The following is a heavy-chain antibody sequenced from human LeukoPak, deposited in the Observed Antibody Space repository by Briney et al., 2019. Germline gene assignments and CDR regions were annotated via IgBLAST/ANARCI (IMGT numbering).Heavy chain of an antibody. CDR1: GGSISSSSYY. J-gene: IGHJ4*02. CDR3: ARDGYSYGNAFDY. Sequence: SETLSLTCTVSGGSISSSSYYWGWIRQPPGKGLEWIGSIYYSGSTYYNPSLKSRVTISVDTSKNQFSLKLSSVTAADTAVYYCARDGYSYGNAFDYWGQGTLVTVSS. CDR2: IYYSGST. D-gene: IGHD5-18*01. V-gene: IGHV4-39*07.